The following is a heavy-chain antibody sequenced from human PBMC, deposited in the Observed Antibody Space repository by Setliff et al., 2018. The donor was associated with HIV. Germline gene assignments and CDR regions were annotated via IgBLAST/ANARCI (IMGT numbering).Heavy chain of an antibody. D-gene: IGHD1-7*01. CDR2: VDYSGDT. V-gene: IGHV4-59*11. Sequence: SETLSLTCSISGATIHYHYWSWIRQPPGKGLEWIGYVDYSGDTEYNPSLQSRATISRDPSKSQVSLNLNSATAADTAVYYCTRGPGGTVPKPLEAFDVWGRGAVGTVS. J-gene: IGHJ3*01. CDR3: TRGPGGTVPKPLEAFDV. CDR1: GATIHYHY.